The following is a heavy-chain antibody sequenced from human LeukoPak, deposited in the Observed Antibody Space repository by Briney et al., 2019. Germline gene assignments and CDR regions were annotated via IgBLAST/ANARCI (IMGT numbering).Heavy chain of an antibody. Sequence: SETLSLTCTVSGGSISSSSYYWGWIRQPPGKGLEWIGEINHSGSTNYNPSLKSRVTISVDTSKNQFSLKLSSVTAADTAVYYCARVSQQLATDYWGQGTLVTVSS. J-gene: IGHJ4*02. CDR2: INHSGST. CDR1: GGSISSSSYY. V-gene: IGHV4-39*07. D-gene: IGHD6-13*01. CDR3: ARVSQQLATDY.